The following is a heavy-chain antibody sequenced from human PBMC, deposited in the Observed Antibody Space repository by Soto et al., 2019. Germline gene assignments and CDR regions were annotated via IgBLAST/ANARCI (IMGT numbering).Heavy chain of an antibody. CDR1: GGSISSSSYY. V-gene: IGHV4-39*01. Sequence: QLQLQESGPGLVKPSETLSLTCTVSGGSISSSSYYWGWIRQPPGKGLEWIGSIYYSGSTYYNPSLKSRVTMPVHTSQNQFSLKLSSVTAADTAVYSRASITAVVHHFDYWGQGTLVTVSS. CDR3: ASITAVVHHFDY. CDR2: IYYSGST. D-gene: IGHD6-25*01. J-gene: IGHJ4*02.